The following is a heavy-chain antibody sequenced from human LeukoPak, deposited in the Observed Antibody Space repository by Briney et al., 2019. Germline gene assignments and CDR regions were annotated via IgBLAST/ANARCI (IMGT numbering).Heavy chain of an antibody. J-gene: IGHJ3*02. Sequence: ASVKVSCKASGYTFTGYYMHWVRQAPGQGLEWMGWINPNSGGTNYAQKFQGRVTMTRDTSISTAYMELSRLRSDDTAVYYCARDFSDYDFWSSYPTEDDAFDIWGQGTMVTVSS. CDR1: GYTFTGYY. V-gene: IGHV1-2*02. CDR3: ARDFSDYDFWSSYPTEDDAFDI. CDR2: INPNSGGT. D-gene: IGHD3-3*01.